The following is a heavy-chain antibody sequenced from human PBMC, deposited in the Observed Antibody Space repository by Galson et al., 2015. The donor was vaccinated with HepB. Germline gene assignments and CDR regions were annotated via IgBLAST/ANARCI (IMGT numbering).Heavy chain of an antibody. D-gene: IGHD3-9*01. CDR3: AGRQAFYDILTGYPFDY. CDR2: ISGSGGST. J-gene: IGHJ4*02. Sequence: SLRLSCAASGFTFSSYAMSWVRQAPGKGLEWVSAISGSGGSTYYADSVKGRFTISRDNSKNTLYLQMNSLRAEDTAVYYCAGRQAFYDILTGYPFDYWGQGTLVTVSS. CDR1: GFTFSSYA. V-gene: IGHV3-23*01.